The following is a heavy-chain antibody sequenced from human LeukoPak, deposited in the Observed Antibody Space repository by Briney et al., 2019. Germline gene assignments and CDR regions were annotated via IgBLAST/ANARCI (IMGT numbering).Heavy chain of an antibody. Sequence: ASVKVSCKASGYTFTSYGISWVRQAPGQGLEWMGWISAYNGNTNYAQKLQGRVTMTTDTSTSTAYMELRSLRSDDTAVYYCARDRCSSWFGPIDYWGQGTLVTVSS. CDR1: GYTFTSYG. D-gene: IGHD6-13*01. V-gene: IGHV1-18*01. J-gene: IGHJ4*02. CDR3: ARDRCSSWFGPIDY. CDR2: ISAYNGNT.